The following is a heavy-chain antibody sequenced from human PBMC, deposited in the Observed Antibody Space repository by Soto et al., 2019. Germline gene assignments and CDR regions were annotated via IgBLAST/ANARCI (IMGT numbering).Heavy chain of an antibody. CDR2: VSSRSDI. J-gene: IGHJ6*02. V-gene: IGHV3-21*01. Sequence: PRGSLRLSCVGSGFTFSTYSINWVRQAPGKGLEWVSSVSSRSDIYYADSVKGRFTISRDNAKNSVSLQMNSLRAEDTAVYYCAREYTPSPLAYALDISRQATMHTLSS. CDR3: AREYTPSPLAYALDI. D-gene: IGHD2-15*01. CDR1: GFTFSTYS.